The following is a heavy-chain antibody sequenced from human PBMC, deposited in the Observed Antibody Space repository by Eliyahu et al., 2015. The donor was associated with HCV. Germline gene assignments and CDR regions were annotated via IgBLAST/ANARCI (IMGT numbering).Heavy chain of an antibody. CDR2: INPNSGGT. CDR1: GYTFTGYX. D-gene: IGHD6-19*01. V-gene: IGHV1-2*02. CDR3: AARADSGWYRNYYYYGMDV. J-gene: IGHJ6*02. Sequence: QVQLVQSGAEVKKPGASVKVSCKASGYTFTGYXMHWVRQAPGQGLEWMGWINPNSGGTNYAQKFQGRVTMTRDTSISTAYMELSRLRSDDTAVYYCAARADSGWYRNYYYYGMDVWGQGTTVTVSS.